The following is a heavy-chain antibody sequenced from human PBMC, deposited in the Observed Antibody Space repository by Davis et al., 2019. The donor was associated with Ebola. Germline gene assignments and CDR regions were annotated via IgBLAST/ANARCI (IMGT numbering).Heavy chain of an antibody. CDR2: ISAYNGNT. CDR1: GYTFTSYG. CDR3: ATPIPSMVQGMSRPPYY. V-gene: IGHV1-18*01. D-gene: IGHD3-10*01. Sequence: AASVKVSCKASGYTFTSYGISWVRQAPGQGLEWMGWISAYNGNTNYAQKLQGRVTMTTDTSTSTAYMELRSLRSDDTAVYYCATPIPSMVQGMSRPPYYWGQGTLVTVSS. J-gene: IGHJ4*02.